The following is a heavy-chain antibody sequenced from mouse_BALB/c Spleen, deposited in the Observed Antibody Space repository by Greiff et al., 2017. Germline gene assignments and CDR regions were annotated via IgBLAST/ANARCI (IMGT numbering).Heavy chain of an antibody. Sequence: QVQLQQPGAELVMPGASVKMSCKASGYTFTDYWMHWVKQRPGQGLEWIGTIDTSDSYTSYNQKFKGKATLTVDESSSTAYMQLSSLTSEDSAVYYCTRRGRYYAMGYWGQGTSVTVSS. D-gene: IGHD2-14*01. CDR2: IDTSDSYT. CDR3: TRRGRYYAMGY. V-gene: IGHV1S127*01. J-gene: IGHJ4*01. CDR1: GYTFTDYW.